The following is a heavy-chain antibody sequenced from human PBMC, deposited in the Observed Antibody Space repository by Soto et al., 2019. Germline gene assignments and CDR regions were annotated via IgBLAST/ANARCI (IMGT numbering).Heavy chain of an antibody. Sequence: QVQLVQSGAEVKKPGASVKVSCKASGYTFTSYGISWVRQAPGQGLEWMGWISAYNGNTNYAQKLQGRVTMTTDTSTSTASMELRSLRSVEAAMYYCASDKGYIWGSYRYTTDDAFDIWGQGTMVTVSS. CDR1: GYTFTSYG. V-gene: IGHV1-18*01. CDR2: ISAYNGNT. J-gene: IGHJ3*02. D-gene: IGHD3-16*02. CDR3: ASDKGYIWGSYRYTTDDAFDI.